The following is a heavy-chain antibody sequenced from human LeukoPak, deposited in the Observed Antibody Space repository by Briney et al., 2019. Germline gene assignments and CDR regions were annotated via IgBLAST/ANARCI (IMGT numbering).Heavy chain of an antibody. CDR2: IDNTGST. CDR3: ARGGSWGGSSGVGAFDS. J-gene: IGHJ4*02. Sequence: SETLSLTCTVSGGSITPYFWNWIRQPPGKGLEWIGYIDNTGSTKYNPSLKSRVTISLDTSKKQFSLNLTSVTAADTAVFFCARGGSWGGSSGVGAFDSWGQGTLVTVSS. V-gene: IGHV4-59*01. D-gene: IGHD6-13*01. CDR1: GGSITPYF.